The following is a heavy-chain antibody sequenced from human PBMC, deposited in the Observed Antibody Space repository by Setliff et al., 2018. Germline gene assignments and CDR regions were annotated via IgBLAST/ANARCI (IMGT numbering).Heavy chain of an antibody. CDR1: GVTVSAYD. CDR2: LDNDGST. V-gene: IGHV3-53*01. CDR3: RLWFGELLRDY. J-gene: IGHJ4*02. D-gene: IGHD3-10*01. Sequence: PGGSLRLSCAASGVTVSAYDMSWVRQAPGKGLEWVSLLDNDGSTYYSDSVKGRFTISRGTSKNTLYLQMSSLRTEDTAMYYCRLWFGELLRDYWGRGTLVTVSS.